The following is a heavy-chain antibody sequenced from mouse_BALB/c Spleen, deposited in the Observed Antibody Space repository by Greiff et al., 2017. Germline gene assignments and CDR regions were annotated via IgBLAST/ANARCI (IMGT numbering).Heavy chain of an antibody. CDR1: GYTFTEYI. Sequence: VKLVESGAELVKPGASVKLSCKASGYTFTEYIIHWVKQRSGQGLEWIGWFYPGSGSIKYNEKFKDKATLTADKSSSTVYMELSRLTSEDSAVYFCARHGADYYGSSPYWYFDVWGAGTTVTVSS. J-gene: IGHJ1*01. CDR3: ARHGADYYGSSPYWYFDV. D-gene: IGHD1-1*01. V-gene: IGHV1-62-2*01. CDR2: FYPGSGSI.